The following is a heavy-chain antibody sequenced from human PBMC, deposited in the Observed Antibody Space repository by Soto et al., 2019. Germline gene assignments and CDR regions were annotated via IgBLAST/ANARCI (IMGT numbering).Heavy chain of an antibody. CDR1: GYTFTGYY. J-gene: IGHJ3*02. CDR2: INPNSGGT. D-gene: IGHD3-22*01. Sequence: ASVKVSCKASGYTFTGYYMHWVRQAPGQGLEWMGWINPNSGGTNYAQKFQGWVTMTRDTSISTAYMELSRLRFDDTAVYYCARNNYYDSGGREAFDIWGQGTMVTVSS. CDR3: ARNNYYDSGGREAFDI. V-gene: IGHV1-2*04.